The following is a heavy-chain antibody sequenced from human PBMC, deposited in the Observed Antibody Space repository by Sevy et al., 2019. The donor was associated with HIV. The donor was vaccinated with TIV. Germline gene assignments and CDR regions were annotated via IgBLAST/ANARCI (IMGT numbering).Heavy chain of an antibody. CDR3: ARERYSKQHDIRRYMDV. CDR1: GFTFSSYG. J-gene: IGHJ6*04. D-gene: IGHD4-4*01. CDR2: IWYDGSNK. Sequence: GGSLRLSCAASGFTFSSYGMHWVRQAPGKGLEWVAVIWYDGSNKYYADSVKGRFTISRDNSKNTLYLQMNSLRAEDTAVYYCARERYSKQHDIRRYMDVWGKGTTVTVSS. V-gene: IGHV3-33*01.